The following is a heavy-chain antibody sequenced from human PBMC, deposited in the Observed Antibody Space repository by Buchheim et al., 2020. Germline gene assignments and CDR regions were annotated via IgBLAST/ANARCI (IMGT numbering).Heavy chain of an antibody. Sequence: EVQLVESGGGLVKPGGSLRLSCAASGFTFSSYSMNWVRQAPGKGLEWVSSISSSSSYIYYADSVKGRFTISRDNAKNSPYLQMNSLRAEDTAVYYCARTAGNCTNGVCYGWFDPWGQGTL. CDR1: GFTFSSYS. V-gene: IGHV3-21*01. CDR2: ISSSSSYI. J-gene: IGHJ5*02. D-gene: IGHD2-8*01. CDR3: ARTAGNCTNGVCYGWFDP.